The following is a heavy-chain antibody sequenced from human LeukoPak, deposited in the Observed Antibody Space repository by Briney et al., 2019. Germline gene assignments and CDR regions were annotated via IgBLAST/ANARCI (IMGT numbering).Heavy chain of an antibody. CDR2: IYNRGST. CDR3: ARRGDSYGIFDY. CDR1: GGSISNRNYY. Sequence: NPSETLSLTCTVSGGSISNRNYYWGWIRQPRGKGLELIGHIYNRGSTYYNPSFKSRITISVDTSKNQFSLKVNSVTAADTAVYYCARRGDSYGIFDYWGQGTLVTVSS. V-gene: IGHV4-39*01. D-gene: IGHD5-18*01. J-gene: IGHJ4*02.